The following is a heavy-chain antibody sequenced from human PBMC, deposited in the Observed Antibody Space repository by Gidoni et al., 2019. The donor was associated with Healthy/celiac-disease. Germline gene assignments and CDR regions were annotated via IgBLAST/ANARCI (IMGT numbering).Heavy chain of an antibody. CDR2: ISSSSSYI. J-gene: IGHJ4*02. D-gene: IGHD4-17*01. V-gene: IGHV3-21*01. CDR3: ARTHYGDAAHYDY. Sequence: EVQLVESGGGLVKPGGSLRLSCAASGFTFSSYSMNWVRQAPGKGLEWVSAISSSSSYIYYADSVKGRFTISRDNAKNSLYLQMNSLRAEETAVYYWARTHYGDAAHYDYWGQGTLVTVSS. CDR1: GFTFSSYS.